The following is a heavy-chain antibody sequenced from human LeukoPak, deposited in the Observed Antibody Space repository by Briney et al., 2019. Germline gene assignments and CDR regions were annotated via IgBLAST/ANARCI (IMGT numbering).Heavy chain of an antibody. J-gene: IGHJ5*01. CDR1: GFTFSSYA. V-gene: IGHV3-23*01. Sequence: AGGSLRLSCAASGFTFSSYAMSWVRQAPGKGLQWVSSLSGSGGSSYYEDSVKGRFTISRDNSNNTVYLQMNSLRVEDSAVYFCAKGRCNRAYNHLDSWGQGSLVTVSS. D-gene: IGHD5-24*01. CDR3: AKGRCNRAYNHLDS. CDR2: LSGSGGSS.